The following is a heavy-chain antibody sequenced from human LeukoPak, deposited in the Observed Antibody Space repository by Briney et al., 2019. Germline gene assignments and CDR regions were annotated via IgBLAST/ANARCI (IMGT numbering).Heavy chain of an antibody. Sequence: GGSLRLSCAASGFTFSSYGMHWVRQAPGKGLEWVAITSYDGSNKYYADSVKGRFTISRDNSENKVYLHMNSLGAGDTAVYFCAKDDAWLQYNDWGQGTLVTVSS. CDR3: AKDDAWLQYND. V-gene: IGHV3-30*18. CDR1: GFTFSSYG. J-gene: IGHJ4*02. CDR2: TSYDGSNK. D-gene: IGHD5-24*01.